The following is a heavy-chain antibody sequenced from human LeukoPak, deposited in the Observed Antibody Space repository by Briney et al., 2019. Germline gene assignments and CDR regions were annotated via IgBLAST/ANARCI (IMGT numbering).Heavy chain of an antibody. Sequence: PGGSLRLSCAASGFTFSDYYMSWIRQAPGKGLEWVSYISTSGSTIYYADSVKGRFTISRDNAKNSLYLQMNSLRAEDTAIYYCARANYYDSSGYYSYWGQGTLVTVSS. CDR2: ISTSGSTI. V-gene: IGHV3-11*01. D-gene: IGHD3-22*01. CDR1: GFTFSDYY. CDR3: ARANYYDSSGYYSY. J-gene: IGHJ4*02.